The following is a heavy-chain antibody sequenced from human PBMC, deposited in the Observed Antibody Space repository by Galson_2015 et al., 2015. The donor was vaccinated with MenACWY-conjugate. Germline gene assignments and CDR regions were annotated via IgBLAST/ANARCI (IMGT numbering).Heavy chain of an antibody. CDR3: ALNHDTSGYYLDH. J-gene: IGHJ4*02. CDR2: ISGSSGYI. Sequence: SLRLSCAASGFTFSTYSMSWVRQAPGKGLEWVSSISGSSGYIYYADSVKGRFNISRDNAKKSLYLQMSSLRPEDTAVYYCALNHDTSGYYLDHWGQGTLVTVSS. D-gene: IGHD3-22*01. V-gene: IGHV3-21*01. CDR1: GFTFSTYS.